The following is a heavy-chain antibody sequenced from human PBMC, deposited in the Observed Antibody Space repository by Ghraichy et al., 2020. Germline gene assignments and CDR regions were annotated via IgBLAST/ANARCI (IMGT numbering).Heavy chain of an antibody. D-gene: IGHD3-22*01. J-gene: IGHJ4*02. V-gene: IGHV4-39*01. CDR2: IYYSGST. CDR3: ARHFYDRRGGFDY. Sequence: SETLSLTCTVSGGSISSSSYYWGWIRQPPGKGLEWIGSIYYSGSTYYNPSLKSRVTISVDTSKNQFSLKLSSVTTADTAVYYCARHFYDRRGGFDYWGQGTLVTVSS. CDR1: GGSISSSSYY.